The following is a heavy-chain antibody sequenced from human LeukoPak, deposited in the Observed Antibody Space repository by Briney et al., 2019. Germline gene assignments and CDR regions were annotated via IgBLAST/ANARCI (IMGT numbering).Heavy chain of an antibody. Sequence: SETLSLTCTVSGGSISSYYWSWIRQPPGKGLEWIGYIYYSGSTNYNPSLKSRVTISVDTSKNQFSLKLSSVTAADTAVYYCAGTIAAAGTRAFDITGQGTMVTVSS. D-gene: IGHD6-13*01. CDR3: AGTIAAAGTRAFDI. CDR1: GGSISSYY. V-gene: IGHV4-59*01. CDR2: IYYSGST. J-gene: IGHJ3*02.